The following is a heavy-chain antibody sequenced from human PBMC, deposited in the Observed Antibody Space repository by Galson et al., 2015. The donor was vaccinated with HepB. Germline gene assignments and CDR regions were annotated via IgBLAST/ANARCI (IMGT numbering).Heavy chain of an antibody. Sequence: SVKVSCKASGGTFSSYAISWVRQAPGQGLEWMGRIIPILGIANYAQKFQGRVTITADKSTSTAYMELSSLRSEDTAVYYCASVGGSTSSGWFDYWGQGTLVTVSS. CDR3: ASVGGSTSSGWFDY. V-gene: IGHV1-69*04. CDR1: GGTFSSYA. CDR2: IIPILGIA. D-gene: IGHD2-2*01. J-gene: IGHJ4*02.